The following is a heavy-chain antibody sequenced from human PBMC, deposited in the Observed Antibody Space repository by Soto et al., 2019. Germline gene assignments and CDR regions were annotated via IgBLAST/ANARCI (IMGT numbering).Heavy chain of an antibody. CDR1: GFIFSSFW. V-gene: IGHV3-74*03. J-gene: IGHJ6*02. CDR3: AREVSLGLDV. CDR2: INGDGASL. Sequence: EVRLEEAGGGFVQPGGSLRVSCSGSGFIFSSFWMHWVRQGPGKGLEWVSRINGDGASLAYAESVKGRISISRDNVKNARHRQMNSLGVDDTAVYFCAREVSLGLDVWGRGTTVTVSS.